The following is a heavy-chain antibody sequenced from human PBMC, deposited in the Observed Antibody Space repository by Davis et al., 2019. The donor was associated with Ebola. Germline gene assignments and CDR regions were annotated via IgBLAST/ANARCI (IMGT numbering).Heavy chain of an antibody. J-gene: IGHJ4*02. Sequence: SVKVSCKASGGTFSSYAISWVRQAPGQGLEWMGGIIPIFGTANYAQKFQGKVTITADKSTSTAYMELSSLRSEDTAVYYCASQGGSYYSTFDYWGQGTLVTVSS. CDR3: ASQGGSYYSTFDY. CDR2: IIPIFGTA. V-gene: IGHV1-69*06. D-gene: IGHD1-26*01. CDR1: GGTFSSYA.